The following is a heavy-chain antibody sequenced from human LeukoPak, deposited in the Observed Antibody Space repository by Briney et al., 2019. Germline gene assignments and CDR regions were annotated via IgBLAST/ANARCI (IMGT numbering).Heavy chain of an antibody. J-gene: IGHJ4*02. CDR1: GGSISNYY. CDR3: ARASAMVRGVTN. D-gene: IGHD3-10*01. CDR2: INHSGST. V-gene: IGHV4-34*01. Sequence: SETLSLTCTVSGGSISNYYWSWIRQPPGKGLEWIGEINHSGSTNYNPSLKSRVTISVDTSKNQFSLKLSSVTAADTAVYYCARASAMVRGVTNWGQGTLVTVSS.